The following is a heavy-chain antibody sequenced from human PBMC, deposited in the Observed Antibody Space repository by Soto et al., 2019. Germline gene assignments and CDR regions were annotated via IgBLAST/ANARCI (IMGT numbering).Heavy chain of an antibody. CDR1: GFTFSSYW. CDR2: MNEDGGTT. Sequence: GGSLRLSXAASGFTFSSYWMHWVRQAPGKGLVWVSRMNEDGGTTDYADSVKGRFTISRDNAKNTLYLQMNSLRVEDTAVYYCASDLSGRADVWGQGTTVTVSS. D-gene: IGHD3-10*01. CDR3: ASDLSGRADV. J-gene: IGHJ6*02. V-gene: IGHV3-74*01.